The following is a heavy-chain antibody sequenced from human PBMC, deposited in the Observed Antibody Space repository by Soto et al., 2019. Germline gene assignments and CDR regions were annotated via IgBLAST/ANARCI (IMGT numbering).Heavy chain of an antibody. J-gene: IGHJ6*02. D-gene: IGHD3-22*01. CDR1: GGTFSSYA. Sequence: QVQLVQSGAEVKKPGSSVKVSCKASGGTFSSYAISWVRQAPGQGLEWMGGIIPIFGTANYAQKFQGRVTITADESTSTAYMERSSLRSEDTAVYYCARGGNYYDSSGYNCGMDVWGQGTTVTVS. CDR3: ARGGNYYDSSGYNCGMDV. CDR2: IIPIFGTA. V-gene: IGHV1-69*01.